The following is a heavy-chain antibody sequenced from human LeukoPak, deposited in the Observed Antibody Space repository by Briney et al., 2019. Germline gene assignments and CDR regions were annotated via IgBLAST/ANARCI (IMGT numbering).Heavy chain of an antibody. CDR2: IRYDGSNK. CDR1: GFTFSSYG. V-gene: IGHV3-30*02. Sequence: GGSLRLSCAASGFTFSSYGMHWVRQAPGKGLEWVAFIRYDGSNKYYADSVKGRFTISRDNSKNTLYLQMNSLRAEDTAVYYCANLYSSSWSHDYWGQGTLVTVSS. D-gene: IGHD6-13*01. J-gene: IGHJ4*02. CDR3: ANLYSSSWSHDY.